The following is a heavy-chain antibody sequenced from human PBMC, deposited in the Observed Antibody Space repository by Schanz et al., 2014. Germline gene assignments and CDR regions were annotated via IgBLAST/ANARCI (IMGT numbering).Heavy chain of an antibody. J-gene: IGHJ4*02. CDR2: IYSDGST. CDR1: GFTFTTFA. CDR3: ARDPGGTKTHGL. Sequence: EQVLESGGGFVQPGGSLRLSCATSGFTFTTFAMTWVRQAPGKGLEWVSIIYSDGSTYYVDSVKGRFIISRDNSKNTVYLQMNSLRAEDTAVYYCARDPGGTKTHGLWGQGTLVTVSS. D-gene: IGHD2-15*01. V-gene: IGHV3-66*01.